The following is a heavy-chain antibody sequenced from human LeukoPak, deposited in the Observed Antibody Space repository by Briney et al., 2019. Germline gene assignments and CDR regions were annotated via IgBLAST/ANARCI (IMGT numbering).Heavy chain of an antibody. Sequence: SETLSLTCTVSGGSVSSGSYYWTWIRQPPGKGLEWIGYIYYSGSTSYNPSLKSRLTISVDMSKNQFSLKLSSVTAADTAVYYCARTSSGYIDYWGQGTLVTVSS. V-gene: IGHV4-61*01. CDR3: ARTSSGYIDY. J-gene: IGHJ4*02. CDR1: GGSVSSGSYY. D-gene: IGHD3-22*01. CDR2: IYYSGST.